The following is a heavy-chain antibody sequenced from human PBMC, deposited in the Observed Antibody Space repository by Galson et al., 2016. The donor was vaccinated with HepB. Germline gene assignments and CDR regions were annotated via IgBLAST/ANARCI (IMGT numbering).Heavy chain of an antibody. Sequence: SVKVSCKASGYTFTRYYMHWVRQAPGQGLEWMGIINPNGGSTSYSQKFQGRVTMTRDTSTSTVYMELSSLRSEDTAVYHCARASSRDSSSWYGAEYSQHWGQGTLVTVSS. CDR2: INPNGGST. CDR1: GYTFTRYY. D-gene: IGHD6-13*01. V-gene: IGHV1-46*01. J-gene: IGHJ1*01. CDR3: ARASSRDSSSWYGAEYSQH.